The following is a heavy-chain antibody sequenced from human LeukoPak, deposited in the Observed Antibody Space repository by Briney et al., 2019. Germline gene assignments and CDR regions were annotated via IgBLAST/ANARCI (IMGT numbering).Heavy chain of an antibody. V-gene: IGHV3-21*06. CDR2: IISSGSNI. J-gene: IGHJ5*02. CDR1: GFTFSTYS. D-gene: IGHD5-24*01. CDR3: AGGSLRDLKIT. Sequence: PGGSLRLSCAASGFTFSTYSMHWVRQAPGKGLEWVSSIISSGSNIYYTGSVRGRFTVSRDNAKNSLYLQMSSLRPEDTAVYYCAGGSLRDLKITWAQGTLVTVSS.